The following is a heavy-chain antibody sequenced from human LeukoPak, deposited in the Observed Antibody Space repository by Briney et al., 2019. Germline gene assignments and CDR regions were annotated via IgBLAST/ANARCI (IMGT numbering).Heavy chain of an antibody. CDR3: ARRIPANWFDP. CDR1: GGSISSSSYY. D-gene: IGHD2-2*01. J-gene: IGHJ5*02. V-gene: IGHV4-39*07. CDR2: IYYGGST. Sequence: PSETLSLTCTVSGGSISSSSYYWGWIRQPPGKGLEWIGSIYYGGSTYYNPSLKSRVTVSVDTSKNQFSLKLSSVTAADTAVYYCARRIPANWFDPWGQGTLVTVSS.